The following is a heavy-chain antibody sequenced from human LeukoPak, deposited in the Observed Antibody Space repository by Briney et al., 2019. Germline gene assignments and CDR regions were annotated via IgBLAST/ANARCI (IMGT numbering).Heavy chain of an antibody. Sequence: GGSLRLSCAASGFTFSSYWMSWVRQAPGKGLEWVANIKPDGGEKYYVDSVKGRFTISRDNAKNSLYLQMNSLRAEDTAVYYCAGGGWTDDAFDIWGQGTTVIVSS. D-gene: IGHD2-15*01. J-gene: IGHJ3*02. V-gene: IGHV3-7*04. CDR2: IKPDGGEK. CDR3: AGGGWTDDAFDI. CDR1: GFTFSSYW.